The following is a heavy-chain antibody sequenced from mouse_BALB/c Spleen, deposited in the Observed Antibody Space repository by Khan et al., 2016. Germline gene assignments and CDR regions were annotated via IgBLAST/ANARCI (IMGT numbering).Heavy chain of an antibody. CDR1: GFKIKDTY. Sequence: VQLQQSGAELVKPGASVKLSCTASGFKIKDTYMHWVKQRPEQGLEWIGRIDPANGNTKYDPKFQGKTTITADTSSNTAYLQLSSLTSEDTAVYYCVHGDYWYFDVWGAGTTVTVSS. J-gene: IGHJ1*01. CDR2: IDPANGNT. CDR3: VHGDYWYFDV. D-gene: IGHD2-13*01. V-gene: IGHV14-3*02.